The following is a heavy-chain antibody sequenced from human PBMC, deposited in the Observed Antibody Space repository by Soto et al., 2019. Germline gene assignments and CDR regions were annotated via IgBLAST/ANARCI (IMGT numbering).Heavy chain of an antibody. D-gene: IGHD6-13*01. CDR3: ARGRPGIAGVDP. V-gene: IGHV4-39*01. Sequence: PSETLSLTCTVSGGSISISSYYWGCIRQPPGKGLEWMGGIYYSGSTYFNPSLKSRVTISVDTSKNQFSLKLSSVTAADTAVYYCARGRPGIAGVDPWGQGTLVTVSS. J-gene: IGHJ5*02. CDR2: IYYSGST. CDR1: GGSISISSYY.